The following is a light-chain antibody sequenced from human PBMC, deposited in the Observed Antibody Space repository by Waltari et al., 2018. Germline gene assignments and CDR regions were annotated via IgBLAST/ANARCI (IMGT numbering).Light chain of an antibody. V-gene: IGKV3-20*01. CDR2: GVA. Sequence: DIVLTQSPGTLSLSPGERATLSCRASQSVSRPYLAWYQQKPGQAPRLLIYGVASRATGIPDRFSGSGSGTDFTLTISRLDPEDFAVYFCQQYSSAPNTFGQGTKLEIK. J-gene: IGKJ2*01. CDR1: QSVSRPY. CDR3: QQYSSAPNT.